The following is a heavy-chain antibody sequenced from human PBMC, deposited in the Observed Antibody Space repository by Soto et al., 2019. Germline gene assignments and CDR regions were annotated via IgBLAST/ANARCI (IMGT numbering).Heavy chain of an antibody. J-gene: IGHJ4*02. CDR1: GDTFSFYT. CDR2: INPIVSMS. D-gene: IGHD3-10*01. V-gene: IGHV1-69*02. CDR3: AASYGSGYRAFDY. Sequence: QVQLVQSGTEVKKPGSSVKASCKASGDTFSFYTINWVRQAPGLGLEWVGRINPIVSMSNYAQKFQGRVSMTADKSTSTAYMELRSLRSDDTAMYFCAASYGSGYRAFDYWGQGALVIVSS.